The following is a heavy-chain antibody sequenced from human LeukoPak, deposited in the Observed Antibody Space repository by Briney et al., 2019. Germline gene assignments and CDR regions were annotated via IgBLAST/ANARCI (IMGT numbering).Heavy chain of an antibody. V-gene: IGHV3-33*06. Sequence: PGGSLRLSCAASGFTFSSYGMHWLRQGPGKGLEWVAVIWYDGSKRFYADSVQGRFTISRDDSKNTLYLQMNSLRAEDTAVYYCAKVISGYYLDYWGQGTLVTVSS. D-gene: IGHD3-22*01. CDR2: IWYDGSKR. CDR1: GFTFSSYG. J-gene: IGHJ4*02. CDR3: AKVISGYYLDY.